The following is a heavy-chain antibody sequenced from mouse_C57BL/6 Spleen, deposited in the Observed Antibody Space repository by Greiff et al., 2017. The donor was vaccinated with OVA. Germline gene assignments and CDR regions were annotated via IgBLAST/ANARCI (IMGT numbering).Heavy chain of an antibody. CDR2: IDPSDSET. Sequence: VQLQQSGAELVRPGSSVKLSCKASGYTFTSYWMHWVKQRPIQGLEWIGNIDPSDSETHYNQKFKDKATLTVDKSSSTAYMQLSSLTSEDSAVYYCARTRDYYAMDYWGQGTSVTVSS. J-gene: IGHJ4*01. CDR1: GYTFTSYW. CDR3: ARTRDYYAMDY. V-gene: IGHV1-52*01.